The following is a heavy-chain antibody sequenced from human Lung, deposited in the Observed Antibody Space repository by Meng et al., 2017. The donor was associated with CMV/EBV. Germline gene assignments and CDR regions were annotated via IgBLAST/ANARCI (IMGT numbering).Heavy chain of an antibody. V-gene: IGHV3-23*01. CDR2: ISGSGGST. J-gene: IGHJ5*02. D-gene: IGHD6-19*01. CDR3: ARGGPVAGKNWFDR. Sequence: GGSXRLXCVASGLTFSSHPMTWVRQAPGKGLGWVSSISGSGGSTYSADSVQGRFTISRDNSKNTLYLQMSALRDEDTALYYCARGGPVAGKNWFDRWGQGTLVTVSS. CDR1: GLTFSSHP.